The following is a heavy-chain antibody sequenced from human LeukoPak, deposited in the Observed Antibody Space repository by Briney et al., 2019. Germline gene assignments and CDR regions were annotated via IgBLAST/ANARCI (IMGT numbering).Heavy chain of an antibody. Sequence: PSQTLSLTCTVSGGSISSGGYYWRWLRQHPGKGLEWIVYIYYSGSTYYNPSLKSRITISVDTSKTQFSLKLSSVTAADTAVYYCARDGPRYCTNGVCYPFGYWGQGTLVTVSS. CDR2: IYYSGST. CDR3: ARDGPRYCTNGVCYPFGY. J-gene: IGHJ4*02. CDR1: GGSISSGGYY. D-gene: IGHD2-8*01. V-gene: IGHV4-31*03.